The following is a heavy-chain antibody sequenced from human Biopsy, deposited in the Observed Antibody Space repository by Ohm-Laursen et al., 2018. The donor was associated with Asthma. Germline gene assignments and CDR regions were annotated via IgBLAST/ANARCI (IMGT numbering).Heavy chain of an antibody. V-gene: IGHV1-69*13. D-gene: IGHD2-2*01. CDR3: ARKAGSCISRTCYSLDF. CDR2: INSVFGTT. Sequence: SVKVSCKSLGGTFNTYVIGWVRQAPGQGLEWKGGINSVFGTTTYPQKFQDRATITADDSTSTVYMELSSLRSEDTAVYYCARKAGSCISRTCYSLDFWGQGTLVTVSS. CDR1: GGTFNTYV. J-gene: IGHJ4*02.